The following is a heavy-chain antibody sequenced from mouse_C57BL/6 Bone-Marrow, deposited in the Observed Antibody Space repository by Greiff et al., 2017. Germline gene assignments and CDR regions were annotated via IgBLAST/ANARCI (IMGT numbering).Heavy chain of an antibody. J-gene: IGHJ3*01. V-gene: IGHV14-4*01. Sequence: VTLKVSGAELVRPGASVKLSCTASGFNIKDDYMHWVKQRPEQGLEWIGWIDPENGDTEYASKFQGKATITVDTSSNTAYLLLSSLTSEDTAVYYCTRIAYWGQGTLVTVTA. CDR2: IDPENGDT. CDR3: TRIAY. CDR1: GFNIKDDY.